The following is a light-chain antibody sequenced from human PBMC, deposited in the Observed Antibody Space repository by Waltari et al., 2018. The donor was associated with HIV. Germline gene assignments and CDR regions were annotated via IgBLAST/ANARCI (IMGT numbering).Light chain of an antibody. CDR1: QRIRNY. J-gene: IGKJ4*01. CDR2: DAS. V-gene: IGKV1-39*01. CDR3: QQNYSTPLT. Sequence: DIQMTQSPSSLSASVGDRVTITCRASQRIRNYFAWYHYKPAKAPNLLIYDASSLETGVPSRFSGSGSGTEFNLTISSLQPEDSATYYCQQNYSTPLTFGEGTKLEIK.